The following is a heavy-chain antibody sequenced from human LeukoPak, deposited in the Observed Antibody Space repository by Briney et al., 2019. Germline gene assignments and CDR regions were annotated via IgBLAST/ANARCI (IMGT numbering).Heavy chain of an antibody. Sequence: SETLSLTCTVSGGSISSYYWSWIRQPPGKGPEWIGYIYYSGSTNYNPSLKSRVTISVDMSKNQFSLKLSSVTAADTAVYYCARLLAGTPYYYYYYMDVWGKGTTVTVSS. CDR2: IYYSGST. CDR3: ARLLAGTPYYYYYYMDV. V-gene: IGHV4-59*01. J-gene: IGHJ6*03. CDR1: GGSISSYY. D-gene: IGHD6-13*01.